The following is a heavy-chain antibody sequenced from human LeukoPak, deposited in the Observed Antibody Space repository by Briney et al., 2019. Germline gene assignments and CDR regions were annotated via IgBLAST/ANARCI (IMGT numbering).Heavy chain of an antibody. D-gene: IGHD3-16*02. CDR3: AKDFDYVWGTYRSALDY. CDR1: GFTFDDYG. V-gene: IGHV3-20*04. CDR2: INWNGGST. Sequence: GGSLRLSCAASGFTFDDYGMSWVRQAPGKGLEWVSGINWNGGSTVYADSVKGRFTISRDNAKNSLYLQMNSLRAEDTALYYCAKDFDYVWGTYRSALDYWGQGTLVTVSS. J-gene: IGHJ4*02.